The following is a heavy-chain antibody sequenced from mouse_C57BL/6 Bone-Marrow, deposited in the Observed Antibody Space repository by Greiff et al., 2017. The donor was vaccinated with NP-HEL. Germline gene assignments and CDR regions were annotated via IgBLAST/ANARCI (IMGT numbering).Heavy chain of an antibody. V-gene: IGHV1-55*01. CDR3: AKGGFITTVVKDY. J-gene: IGHJ2*01. D-gene: IGHD1-1*01. CDR1: GYTFTSYW. CDR2: IYPGSGST. Sequence: QVQLKQPGAELVKPGASVKMSCKASGYTFTSYWITWVKQRPGQGLEWIGDIYPGSGSTNYNEKFKSKATLTVDTSSSTAYMQLSSLTSEDSAVYYCAKGGFITTVVKDYWGQGTTLTVSS.